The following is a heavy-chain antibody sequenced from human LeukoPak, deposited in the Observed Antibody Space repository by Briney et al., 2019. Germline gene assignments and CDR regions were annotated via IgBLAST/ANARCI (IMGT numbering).Heavy chain of an antibody. V-gene: IGHV3-48*03. CDR3: ARHRRHYDILTGYYAGHFDI. D-gene: IGHD3-9*01. CDR1: GFTFSSYE. Sequence: GGSLRLSCAASGFTFSSYEMNWVRQAPGKGLEWVSYISSSGTSIYYADSVKGRFTISRDNAKNSLYLQMNSLRADDTAVYYCARHRRHYDILTGYYAGHFDIWGQGTMVTVSS. CDR2: ISSSGTSI. J-gene: IGHJ3*02.